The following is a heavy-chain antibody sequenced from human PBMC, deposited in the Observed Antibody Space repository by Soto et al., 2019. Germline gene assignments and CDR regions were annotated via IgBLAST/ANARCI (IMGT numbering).Heavy chain of an antibody. J-gene: IGHJ3*02. CDR1: GFTFSSYA. Sequence: EAHLVESGGGLVQPGRSRRLSCAASGFTFSSYAFNWVRQAPGKWLEWISYISVGSGSIFYADSVKGRFTISRDDAQNSLYLQMNTLRDEDTAIYFCVRDDKWAFDIWGQGTTVIVSS. CDR3: VRDDKWAFDI. CDR2: ISVGSGSI. D-gene: IGHD1-26*01. V-gene: IGHV3-48*02.